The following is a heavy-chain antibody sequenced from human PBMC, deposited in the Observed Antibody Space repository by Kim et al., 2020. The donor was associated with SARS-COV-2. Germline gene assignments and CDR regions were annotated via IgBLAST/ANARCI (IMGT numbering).Heavy chain of an antibody. J-gene: IGHJ4*02. D-gene: IGHD7-27*01. V-gene: IGHV3-23*01. CDR1: GFTFSSYA. CDR2: ISSSGDST. CDR3: ARGLWADY. Sequence: GGSLRLSCAASGFTFSSYAMSWVRQAPGKGLEWVSAISSSGDSTFYAESVKGRFTISRDNSENTLYLQMRSLRAEDTAVYYCARGLWADYLGPGTPVTVSA.